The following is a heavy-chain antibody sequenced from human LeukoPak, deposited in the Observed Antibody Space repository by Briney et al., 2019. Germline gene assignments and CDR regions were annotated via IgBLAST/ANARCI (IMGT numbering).Heavy chain of an antibody. D-gene: IGHD1-26*01. CDR1: GGSISSYY. CDR3: ARGKVGAYYYMDV. V-gene: IGHV4-59*01. CDR2: IYYSGIT. J-gene: IGHJ6*03. Sequence: SETLSLTCTVSGGSISSYYWSWIRQPPGKGLEWIGYIYYSGITNYNPSLKSRVTISVDTSKNQFSLKLSSVTAADTAVYYCARGKVGAYYYMDVWGKGTTVTVSS.